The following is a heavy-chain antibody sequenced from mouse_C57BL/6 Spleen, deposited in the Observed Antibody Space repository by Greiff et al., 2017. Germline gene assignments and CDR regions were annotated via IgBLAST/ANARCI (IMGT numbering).Heavy chain of an antibody. J-gene: IGHJ1*03. CDR2: IWWNDDK. V-gene: IGHV8-5*01. CDR3: AQIEPSWYFDF. CDR1: GFSLSTSNMG. Sequence: QVTLKESGPGILQPSQTLSLTCSFSGFSLSTSNMGIGWIRQPSGKGLEWLAHIWWNDDKHYNPSLKSRPTISKDTANKQLFLKITSVDTADTATYCWAQIEPSWYFDFWGTGTTVTVSS.